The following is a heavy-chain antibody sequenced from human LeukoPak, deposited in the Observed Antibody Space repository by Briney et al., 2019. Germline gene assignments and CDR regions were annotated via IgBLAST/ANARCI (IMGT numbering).Heavy chain of an antibody. V-gene: IGHV3-23*01. D-gene: IGHD6-13*01. CDR1: GFTFSSYA. CDR3: AKVSWANYFDY. Sequence: PGGSPRLSCAASGFTFSSYAMSWVRQAPGKGLEWVSAISGSGGNTNYADSVRGRFTISRDNSKNTLYLQMNSLRAEDTAIYYCAKVSWANYFDYWGQGTPVTVSS. J-gene: IGHJ4*02. CDR2: ISGSGGNT.